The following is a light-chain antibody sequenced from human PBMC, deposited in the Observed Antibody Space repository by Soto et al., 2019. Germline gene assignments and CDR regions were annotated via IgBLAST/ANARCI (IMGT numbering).Light chain of an antibody. CDR2: SNN. CDR1: SSNIGSNT. Sequence: QSVLTQPPSASGTPGQRVTISCSGSSSNIGSNTVNWYQPLPGTAPKLLIYSNNQRPSGVPDRFSGSKSGTSASLAISGLQAEDEADYYGAAWDDSLNGHVVFGGGTKVTVL. J-gene: IGLJ2*01. V-gene: IGLV1-44*01. CDR3: AAWDDSLNGHVV.